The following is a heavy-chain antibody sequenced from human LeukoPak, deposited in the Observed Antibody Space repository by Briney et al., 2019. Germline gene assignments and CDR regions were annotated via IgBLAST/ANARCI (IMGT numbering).Heavy chain of an antibody. V-gene: IGHV3-7*02. CDR2: IKEDGSVK. D-gene: IGHD3-16*01. Sequence: GGSLRLSCAASGFTFSSNWMSWVRQAPGKGLEWVGNIKEDGSVKYYMDSVKGRFTISRDNAKNSLYLQMNSLRAEDTAVYYCASQSFGRFDHWGQGTRVTVSS. CDR1: GFTFSSNW. CDR3: ASQSFGRFDH. J-gene: IGHJ5*02.